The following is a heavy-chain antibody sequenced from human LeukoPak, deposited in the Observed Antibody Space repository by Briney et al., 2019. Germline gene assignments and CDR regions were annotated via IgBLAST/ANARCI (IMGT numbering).Heavy chain of an antibody. V-gene: IGHV4-39*01. CDR2: IYYSGST. D-gene: IGHD6-6*01. Sequence: TSETLSLTCTVSGGSISSSSYYWGWIRQPPGRGLEWIGSIYYSGSTYYNPSLKSRVTISVDTSKNQFSLKLSSVTAADTAVYYCARGLWAAPLRWFDPWGQGTLATVSS. CDR1: GGSISSSSYY. J-gene: IGHJ5*02. CDR3: ARGLWAAPLRWFDP.